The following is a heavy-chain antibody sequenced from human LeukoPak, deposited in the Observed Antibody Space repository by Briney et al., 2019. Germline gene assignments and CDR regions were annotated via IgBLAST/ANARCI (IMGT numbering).Heavy chain of an antibody. V-gene: IGHV3-11*04. D-gene: IGHD5-18*01. CDR2: ISSSGSTI. J-gene: IGHJ3*02. CDR3: ARGWIQLWVDAFDI. Sequence: PGGSLRLSCAASGFTFSDYYMSWIRQAPGKGLEWVSYISSSGSTIYYADSVKGRFTISRDNAKNPLYLQMNSLRAEDTAVYYCARGWIQLWVDAFDIWGQGTMVTVSS. CDR1: GFTFSDYY.